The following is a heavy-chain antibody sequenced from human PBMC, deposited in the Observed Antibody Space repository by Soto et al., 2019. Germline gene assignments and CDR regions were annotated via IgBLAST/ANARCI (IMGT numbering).Heavy chain of an antibody. D-gene: IGHD3-10*01. CDR2: IYYSGST. CDR3: ARHNYGSGSTYFDY. J-gene: IGHJ4*02. CDR1: GGSISSYY. V-gene: IGHV4-59*08. Sequence: SETLSLTCTVSGGSISSYYWSWIRQPPGKGLEWIGYIYYSGSTNYNPSLKSRVTISVDTSKNQFSLKLNSRTAADTAVYYCARHNYGSGSTYFDYWGQGTLVTVSS.